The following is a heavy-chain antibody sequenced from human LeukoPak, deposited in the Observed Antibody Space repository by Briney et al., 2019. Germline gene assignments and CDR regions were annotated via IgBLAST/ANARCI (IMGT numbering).Heavy chain of an antibody. D-gene: IGHD6-19*01. CDR1: GYTFTSYA. J-gene: IGHJ4*02. V-gene: IGHV1-3*01. Sequence: ASVKVSCKASGYTFTSYAMHWVRQAPGQRLEWMGWINAGNGNTKYSQEFQGRVTITRDTSASTAYMELSSLRSEDTAVYYCARFHAGWSSFDYWGQGTLVTVSS. CDR3: ARFHAGWSSFDY. CDR2: INAGNGNT.